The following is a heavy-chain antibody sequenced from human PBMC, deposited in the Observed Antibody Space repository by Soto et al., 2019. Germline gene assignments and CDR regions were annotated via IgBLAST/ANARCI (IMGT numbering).Heavy chain of an antibody. CDR1: GFTFSTYG. V-gene: IGHV3-33*01. CDR2: IWYDGSNE. D-gene: IGHD3-10*01. J-gene: IGHJ5*02. CDR3: ARDAIVLLPQLRPGWFDP. Sequence: GGSLRLSCAASGFTFSTYGMHWVRQAPGKGLEWVAVIWYDGSNEYYADSVKGRFTISRDNSKNTLYLQMNSLRAEDTAVYYCARDAIVLLPQLRPGWFDPWGQGT.